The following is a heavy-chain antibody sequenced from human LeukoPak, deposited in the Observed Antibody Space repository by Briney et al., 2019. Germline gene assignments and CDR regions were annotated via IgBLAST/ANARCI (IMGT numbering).Heavy chain of an antibody. CDR3: ARTTMVRGVIIALEYNWFDP. D-gene: IGHD3-10*01. CDR2: IHYSGSSGST. V-gene: IGHV4-59*02. J-gene: IGHJ5*02. Sequence: SETLSLTCTVSGGSVTSYYWSWIRQPPGKGLEWIGNIHYSGSSGSTNYNPSLKSRVTISVDTSKNQFSLKLSSVTAADTAVYYCARTTMVRGVIIALEYNWFDPWGQGTLVTVSS. CDR1: GGSVTSYY.